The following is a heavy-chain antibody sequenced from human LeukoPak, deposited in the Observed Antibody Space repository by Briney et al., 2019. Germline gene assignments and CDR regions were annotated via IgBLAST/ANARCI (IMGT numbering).Heavy chain of an antibody. J-gene: IGHJ4*02. V-gene: IGHV3-21*01. Sequence: GGSLRLSCAASGFTFSSYSMNWVRQAPGKGLEWVSSISSSSSYIYYADSVKGRFTISRDNAKNSLYLQMNSPRAEDTAVYYCASPAYMVRGVIPTYWGQGTLVTVSS. CDR2: ISSSSSYI. CDR3: ASPAYMVRGVIPTY. CDR1: GFTFSSYS. D-gene: IGHD3-10*01.